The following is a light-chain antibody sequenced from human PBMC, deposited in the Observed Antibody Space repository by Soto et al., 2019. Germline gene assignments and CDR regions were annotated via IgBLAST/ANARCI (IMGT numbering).Light chain of an antibody. V-gene: IGLV2-11*01. CDR1: SSDVGGYNY. CDR3: CSYAGSSSYV. CDR2: DLI. Sequence: QSALTQPRSVSGSPGQSVTISCTGTSSDVGGYNYVSWYQQHPGKAPKLIIYDLIKRPSGVPDRFSGSKSGNTASLTISGLQAGDEADYYCCSYAGSSSYVFGTGTQLTVL. J-gene: IGLJ1*01.